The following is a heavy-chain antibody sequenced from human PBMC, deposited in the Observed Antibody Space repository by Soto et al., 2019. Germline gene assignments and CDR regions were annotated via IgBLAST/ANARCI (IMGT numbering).Heavy chain of an antibody. J-gene: IGHJ3*02. V-gene: IGHV3-9*01. D-gene: IGHD2-21*02. Sequence: PGGSLRLSCVASGLTFGDYAMHWVRQAPGKGLEWVSIISWNSGTIGYVDSVKGRFTISRDNAKNSLYLQMNSLRSEDTALYYCVRDLRPNYCGGGDCYSEAFDIWGQGTMVTVSS. CDR2: ISWNSGTI. CDR1: GLTFGDYA. CDR3: VRDLRPNYCGGGDCYSEAFDI.